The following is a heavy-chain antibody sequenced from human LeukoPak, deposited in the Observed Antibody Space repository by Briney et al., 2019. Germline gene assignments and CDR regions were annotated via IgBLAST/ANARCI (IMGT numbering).Heavy chain of an antibody. CDR2: IYYSAST. CDR1: GGSLSSRGDY. V-gene: IGHV4-31*03. CDR3: ARGPRAILTGYLGYGMDV. Sequence: SQTLSLTCTVSGGSLSSRGDYWRWIRQHPGKDPESLRYIYYSASTYYNPSLKTRVTISVDTSKNQFSLKMSSVTVADTAVYYCARGPRAILTGYLGYGMDVWGKGTTVTVSS. D-gene: IGHD3-9*01. J-gene: IGHJ6*04.